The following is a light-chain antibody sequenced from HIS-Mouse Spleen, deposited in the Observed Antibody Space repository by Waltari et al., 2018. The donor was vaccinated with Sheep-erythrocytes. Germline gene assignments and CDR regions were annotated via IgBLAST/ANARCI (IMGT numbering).Light chain of an antibody. CDR1: QSVSSN. CDR3: QQYNNWPET. Sequence: EIVMTQSPATLSVSPGERATLSCRASQSVSSNLAWYQQKPVQAPRLLIYGASTRATGIQARFSGGGSGKEFTLTISSMQSEDFAVYYCQQYNNWPETFGQGTKVEIK. J-gene: IGKJ1*01. V-gene: IGKV3-15*01. CDR2: GAS.